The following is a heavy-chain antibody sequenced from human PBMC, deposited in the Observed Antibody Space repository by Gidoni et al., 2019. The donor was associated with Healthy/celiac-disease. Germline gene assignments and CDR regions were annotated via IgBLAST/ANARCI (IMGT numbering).Heavy chain of an antibody. Sequence: QVQLVQSGAEVKKPGASVKVSCKASGYTFTSYGISWVRQAPGQGLEWMGWISAYNGNTNYAQKLQGRVTMTTDTSTSTAYMELRSLRSDDTAVYYCARVRGCGGSTSCYTARFDYWGQGTLVTVSS. CDR2: ISAYNGNT. J-gene: IGHJ4*02. CDR1: GYTFTSYG. V-gene: IGHV1-18*01. CDR3: ARVRGCGGSTSCYTARFDY. D-gene: IGHD2-2*02.